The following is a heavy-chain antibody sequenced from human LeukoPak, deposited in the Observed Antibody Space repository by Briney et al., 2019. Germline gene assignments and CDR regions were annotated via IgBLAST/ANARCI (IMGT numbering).Heavy chain of an antibody. CDR3: AKGPYYNILTATIRVRNAFDI. J-gene: IGHJ3*02. Sequence: GASVKVSCKASGGTFSSYAISWVRQAPGQGLEWMGGIIPIFGTANYAQKFQGRVTITADKSTSTAYMELSSLRAEDTAVYYCAKGPYYNILTATIRVRNAFDIWGHGTMVTVSS. D-gene: IGHD3-9*01. V-gene: IGHV1-69*06. CDR2: IIPIFGTA. CDR1: GGTFSSYA.